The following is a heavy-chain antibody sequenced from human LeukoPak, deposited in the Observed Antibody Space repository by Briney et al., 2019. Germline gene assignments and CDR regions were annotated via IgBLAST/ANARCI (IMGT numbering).Heavy chain of an antibody. CDR2: IYYSGST. D-gene: IGHD5-18*01. Sequence: SQTLSLTCTVSGGSISRGGYYWRWIRQHPGGGVEWIGYIYYSGSTYYNPSRKSRVTISVDTSKNQFSLKLSSVTAADTAVYYCARGVGYSYGYWGQGTLVTVSS. CDR3: ARGVGYSYGY. CDR1: GGSISRGGYY. V-gene: IGHV4-31*03. J-gene: IGHJ4*02.